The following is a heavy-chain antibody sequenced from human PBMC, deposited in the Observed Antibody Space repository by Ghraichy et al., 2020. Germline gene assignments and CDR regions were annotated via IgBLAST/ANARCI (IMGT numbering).Heavy chain of an antibody. CDR1: GGTFSTSI. J-gene: IGHJ4*02. V-gene: IGHV1-69*02. CDR2: VITSLGFA. Sequence: SVKVSCKASGGTFSTSIIGWVRQAPGQWLEWMGRVITSLGFADYAQKFQGRLRITADKSTNTAYMDLSSLRSDDTAVYYCARRATSYDYFDYWGQGTLVTVFS. D-gene: IGHD2-2*01. CDR3: ARRATSYDYFDY.